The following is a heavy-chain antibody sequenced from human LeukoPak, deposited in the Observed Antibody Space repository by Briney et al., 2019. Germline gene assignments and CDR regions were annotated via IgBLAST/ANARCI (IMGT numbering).Heavy chain of an antibody. CDR2: INHSGST. CDR1: GGSFSGYY. V-gene: IGHV4-34*01. Sequence: PSETLSLTCAVYGGSFSGYYWSWIRQPPGKGLEWIGEINHSGSTNYNPSLKSRVIISVDTSKNQFSLKLSSVTAADTAVYYCARARFLEWLLPSNYYYYGMDVWGQGTTVTVSS. D-gene: IGHD3-3*01. CDR3: ARARFLEWLLPSNYYYYGMDV. J-gene: IGHJ6*02.